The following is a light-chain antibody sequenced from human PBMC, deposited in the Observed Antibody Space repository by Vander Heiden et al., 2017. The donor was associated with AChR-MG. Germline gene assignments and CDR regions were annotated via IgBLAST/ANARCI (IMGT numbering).Light chain of an antibody. CDR3: CSYAGSYTLGWV. CDR1: SSDVGGYNY. V-gene: IGLV2-11*01. J-gene: IGLJ3*02. CDR2: DVS. Sequence: QSALTQPRSVSGSPGQSVTISCTGTSSDVGGYNYVSWYQPHPGKAPKLMIYDVSKRPSGVPDRFSGSKSGNTASLTISGLQAEVEADYYCCSYAGSYTLGWVFGGGTKLTVL.